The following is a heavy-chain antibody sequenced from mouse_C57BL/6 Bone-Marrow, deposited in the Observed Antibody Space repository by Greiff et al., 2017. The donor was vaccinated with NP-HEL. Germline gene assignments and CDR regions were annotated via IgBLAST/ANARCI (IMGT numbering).Heavy chain of an antibody. CDR3: AGDSSGYGDFDY. J-gene: IGHJ2*01. CDR1: GFPITSGYY. CDR2: ITHSGET. V-gene: IGHV12-3*01. Sequence: QVQLQQSGPGLVKPSQSLFLTCSITGFPITSGYYWIWIRQSPGKPLEWMGYITHSGETFYNPSLQSPISSTRETSKNQFFLQLNSVTTEDTAMYYCAGDSSGYGDFDYWGQGTTLTVSS. D-gene: IGHD3-2*02.